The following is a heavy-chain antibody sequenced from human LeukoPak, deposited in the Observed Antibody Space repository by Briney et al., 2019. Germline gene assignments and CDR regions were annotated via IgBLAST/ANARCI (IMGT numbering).Heavy chain of an antibody. CDR2: IYSGGST. CDR1: GFTVSSNY. CDR3: ASPDRGYLSCYFDY. V-gene: IGHV3-66*01. J-gene: IGHJ4*02. D-gene: IGHD5-12*01. Sequence: GGSLRLSCAASGFTVSSNYMSWVRQAPGKGLEWVSVIYSGGSTYYADSVKGRFTISRDNSKNTLYLQMNSLRAEDTAVYYCASPDRGYLSCYFDYWGQGTLVTVSS.